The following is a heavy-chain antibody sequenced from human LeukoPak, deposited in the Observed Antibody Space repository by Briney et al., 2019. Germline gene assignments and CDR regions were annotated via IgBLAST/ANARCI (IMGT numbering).Heavy chain of an antibody. CDR1: GGTFSSYA. J-gene: IGHJ4*02. D-gene: IGHD5-18*01. CDR2: IIPIFGTA. CDR3: ARGYSYGHKGRYYFDY. Sequence: GASVKVSCKAYGGTFSSYAISWVRQAPGQGLEWMGGIIPIFGTANYAQKFQGRVTITADESTSTAYMELSSLRSEDTAVYYCARGYSYGHKGRYYFDYWGQGTLVTVSS. V-gene: IGHV1-69*01.